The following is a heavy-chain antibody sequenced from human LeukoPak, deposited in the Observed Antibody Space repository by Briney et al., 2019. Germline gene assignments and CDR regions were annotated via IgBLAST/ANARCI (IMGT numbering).Heavy chain of an antibody. Sequence: PGGSLRLSCAASGFTFSGSAMHWVRQAPGQGLEWMGWINPNSGGTNYAQKFQGRVTMTRDTSISTAYMELSRLRSDDTAVYYCARTDIVVVTAIPDRSAFDIWGQGTMVTVSS. CDR2: INPNSGGT. D-gene: IGHD2-21*02. V-gene: IGHV1-2*02. CDR1: GFTFSGSA. CDR3: ARTDIVVVTAIPDRSAFDI. J-gene: IGHJ3*02.